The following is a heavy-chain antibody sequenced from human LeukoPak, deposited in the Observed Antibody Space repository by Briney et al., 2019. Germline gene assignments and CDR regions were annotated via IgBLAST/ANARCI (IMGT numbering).Heavy chain of an antibody. V-gene: IGHV3-48*01. Sequence: GGSLRLFCAASGFTFSSYSMNWVRQAPGKGPELVSYISSSSSTIYYAGSVKGRFTISRDNFKNSVYLPMNRLRGEDTAVYYCARAYSSIRAYFDYWGQGTLVTVSS. CDR2: ISSSSSTI. D-gene: IGHD6-19*01. CDR3: ARAYSSIRAYFDY. J-gene: IGHJ4*02. CDR1: GFTFSSYS.